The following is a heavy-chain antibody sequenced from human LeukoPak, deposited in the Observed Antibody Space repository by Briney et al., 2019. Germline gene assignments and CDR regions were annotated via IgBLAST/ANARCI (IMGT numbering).Heavy chain of an antibody. CDR2: IYYSGST. CDR3: ARVTGYIIEDYFDY. CDR1: GGSISSYY. Sequence: SETLSLTCTVSGGSISSYYWSWIRQPPGKGLEWIGYIYYSGSTNYNPSLKSRVTISVDTSKKQFSLKLSSVTAADTAVYYCARVTGYIIEDYFDYWGQGTLVTVSS. J-gene: IGHJ4*02. V-gene: IGHV4-59*01. D-gene: IGHD6-13*01.